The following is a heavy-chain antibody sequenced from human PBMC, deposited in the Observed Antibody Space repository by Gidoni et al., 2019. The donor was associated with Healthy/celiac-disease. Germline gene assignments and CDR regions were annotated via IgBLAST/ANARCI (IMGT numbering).Heavy chain of an antibody. J-gene: IGHJ3*02. CDR1: GFPFCDYY. V-gene: IGHV3-11*01. Sequence: QVPLVESGGGLVKSGVSLRLYCAASGFPFCDYYMSWIRQAPGKGLEWVSYISSSGSTIYYADSVKGRFTISRDNAKNSLYLQMNSLRAEDTAVYYCARDYYDSSGDAFDIWGQGTMVTVSS. D-gene: IGHD3-22*01. CDR2: ISSSGSTI. CDR3: ARDYYDSSGDAFDI.